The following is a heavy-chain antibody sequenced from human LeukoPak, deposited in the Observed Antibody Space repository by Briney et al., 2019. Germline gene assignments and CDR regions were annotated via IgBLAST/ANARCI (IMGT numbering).Heavy chain of an antibody. CDR2: ISNDGSHK. Sequence: PGGSLRLSCAASGFTFSSYGMHWVRQAPGNGLEWVALISNDGSHKDSVDSVKGRFTISRDNSKNTLYLQMSSLRAEDTAVYYCAKDPLRARPSEYFQHWGQGTLVTVSS. J-gene: IGHJ1*01. D-gene: IGHD6-6*01. V-gene: IGHV3-30*18. CDR1: GFTFSSYG. CDR3: AKDPLRARPSEYFQH.